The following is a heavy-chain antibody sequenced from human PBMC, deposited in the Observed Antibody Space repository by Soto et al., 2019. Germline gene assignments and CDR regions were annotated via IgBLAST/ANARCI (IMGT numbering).Heavy chain of an antibody. J-gene: IGHJ6*02. Sequence: GGSLRLSCSASGFTFSSYAMHWVRQAPGKGLEYVSAISSNGGSTYHADSVKGRFTISRDNSKNTLYLQMSSLRAEDTAVYYCVKDLVRENYGIKPESDRESYYYYGMDVWGQGTTVTVSS. CDR1: GFTFSSYA. D-gene: IGHD4-17*01. V-gene: IGHV3-64D*08. CDR3: VKDLVRENYGIKPESDRESYYYYGMDV. CDR2: ISSNGGST.